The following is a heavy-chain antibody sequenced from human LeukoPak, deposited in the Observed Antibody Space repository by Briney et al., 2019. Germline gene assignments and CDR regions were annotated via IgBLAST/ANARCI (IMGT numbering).Heavy chain of an antibody. CDR1: GFTFYDYA. V-gene: IGHV3-9*03. CDR3: AKDSDYDFWSGYSKGYFDY. CDR2: ISWNSGSI. Sequence: GGSLRLSCAASGFTFYDYAMHWGRQAPGKGLEWVSGISWNSGSIGYADSVKGRFTISRDNAKNSLYLQMNSLRAEDMALYYCAKDSDYDFWSGYSKGYFDYWGQGTLVTVSS. J-gene: IGHJ4*02. D-gene: IGHD3-3*01.